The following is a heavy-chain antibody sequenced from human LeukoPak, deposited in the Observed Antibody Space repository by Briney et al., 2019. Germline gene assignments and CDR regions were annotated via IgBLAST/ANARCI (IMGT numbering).Heavy chain of an antibody. J-gene: IGHJ4*02. CDR2: ISYDGSNK. CDR3: ARGGVGATSHFDY. V-gene: IGHV3-30-3*01. CDR1: GFTFSSYA. Sequence: GGSLRLSCAASGFTFSSYAMHWVRQAPGKGLEWVAVISYDGSNKYYADSVKGRFTISRDNSKNTLYLQMNSLRAEDTAVYYCARGGVGATSHFDYWGQGTLVTVSS. D-gene: IGHD1-26*01.